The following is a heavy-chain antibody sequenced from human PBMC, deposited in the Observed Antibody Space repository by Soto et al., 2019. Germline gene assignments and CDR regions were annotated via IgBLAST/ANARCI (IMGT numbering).Heavy chain of an antibody. Sequence: GESLKISCKGSGYSFTSYWIGWVRQMPGKGLEWMGIIYPGDSDTRYSPSFQGQVTISADKSISTAYLQWSSLKASDTAMYYCARPSGYYRQKRYYYYGMDVWGQGTTVTVSS. J-gene: IGHJ6*02. CDR1: GYSFTSYW. CDR2: IYPGDSDT. D-gene: IGHD3-22*01. CDR3: ARPSGYYRQKRYYYYGMDV. V-gene: IGHV5-51*01.